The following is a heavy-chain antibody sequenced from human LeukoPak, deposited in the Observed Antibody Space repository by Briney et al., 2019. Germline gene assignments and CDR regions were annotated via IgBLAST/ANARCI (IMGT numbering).Heavy chain of an antibody. CDR2: ITGSGGRT. Sequence: GGSLRLSCAASGFTFSSYAMNWVRQAPGKGLEWVSAITGSGGRTYYADSVKGRFTISRDNSKNTLYLQINSLRAEDTAIYYCAKDRQRGNYFRNYYYYMDVWGKGTTVTVSS. D-gene: IGHD1-26*01. J-gene: IGHJ6*03. V-gene: IGHV3-23*01. CDR3: AKDRQRGNYFRNYYYYMDV. CDR1: GFTFSSYA.